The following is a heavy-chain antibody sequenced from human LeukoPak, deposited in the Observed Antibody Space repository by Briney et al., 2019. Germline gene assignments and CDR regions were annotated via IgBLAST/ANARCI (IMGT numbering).Heavy chain of an antibody. CDR2: IWYDGSNT. Sequence: GGSLRLSCAASGFTFSNAWMSSVRQVPDKGLEWVAVIWYDGSNTFYADSVKGRFTISRDNSRNTLFLQMNSLGAEDTAVYYCARDRGSSWYGPLDYWGQGTLVIVSS. CDR3: ARDRGSSWYGPLDY. CDR1: GFTFSNAW. V-gene: IGHV3-33*08. J-gene: IGHJ4*02. D-gene: IGHD6-13*01.